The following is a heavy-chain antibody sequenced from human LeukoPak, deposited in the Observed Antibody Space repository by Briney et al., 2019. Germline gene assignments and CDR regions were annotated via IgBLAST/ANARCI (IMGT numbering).Heavy chain of an antibody. Sequence: GESLKISCKGSGYSFTSYWIGWVRQMPGKGLEWMGIIYPGDSDTRYSPSFQGQVTISADKSISTAYLQWSSLKASDTAMYYCARVAHKMIEDNWYFDLWGRGTLVTVSS. CDR1: GYSFTSYW. V-gene: IGHV5-51*01. CDR3: ARVAHKMIEDNWYFDL. J-gene: IGHJ2*01. D-gene: IGHD3-22*01. CDR2: IYPGDSDT.